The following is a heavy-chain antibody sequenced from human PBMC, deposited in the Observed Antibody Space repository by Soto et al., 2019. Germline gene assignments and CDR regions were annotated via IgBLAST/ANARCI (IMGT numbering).Heavy chain of an antibody. Sequence: SETLSLTCAVSGYSISSSYYWGWIRQPPGKGLEWIGSIYHSGSTYYNPSLKSRVTISVDTSKNQFSLKLSSVTAADTAVYYCARGGYCSGGSCYPGIDAFDIWGQGTMVTVSS. J-gene: IGHJ3*02. V-gene: IGHV4-38-2*01. CDR1: GYSISSSYY. D-gene: IGHD2-15*01. CDR2: IYHSGST. CDR3: ARGGYCSGGSCYPGIDAFDI.